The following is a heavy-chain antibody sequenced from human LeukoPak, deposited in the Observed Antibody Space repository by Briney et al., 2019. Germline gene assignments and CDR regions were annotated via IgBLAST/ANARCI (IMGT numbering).Heavy chain of an antibody. J-gene: IGHJ4*02. CDR1: GFTFSDAW. CDR2: IKPAKTHGATA. V-gene: IGHV3-15*01. Sequence: KTGGSLRLPCAASGFTFSDAWMTWVRQAPGKWLEWVGRIKPAKTHGATADYGAPVKGKFTIARDDSTDRLFLQMNSLETEDTAVYFCAREGSLYGYHSFDSWGQGTLVTVST. CDR3: AREGSLYGYHSFDS. D-gene: IGHD5-18*01.